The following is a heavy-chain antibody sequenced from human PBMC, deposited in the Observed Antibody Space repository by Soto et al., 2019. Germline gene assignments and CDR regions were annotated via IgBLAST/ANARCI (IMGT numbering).Heavy chain of an antibody. Sequence: SETLSLTCAVSGGSISSSNWWSWVRQPPGKGLEWIGEIYHSGSTNYNPSLKSRVTISVDKSKNQFSLKLSSVTAADTAVYYCVAPHGYSYDPNWFDPWGQGTLVTVSS. CDR2: IYHSGST. J-gene: IGHJ5*02. CDR3: VAPHGYSYDPNWFDP. V-gene: IGHV4-4*02. D-gene: IGHD5-18*01. CDR1: GGSISSSNW.